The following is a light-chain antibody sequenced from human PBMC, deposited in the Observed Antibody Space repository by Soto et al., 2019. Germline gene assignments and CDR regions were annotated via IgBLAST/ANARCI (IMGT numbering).Light chain of an antibody. Sequence: AIRMTQSPSSLSASTGDRVTITCRASQGISSYLAWYQQKPGKAPKLLIYAASTLQSGVPSRFSGSGSGTDFTLTISCLQSEDVANYYCQQYYSYPPTFGGGTKVEIK. CDR2: AAS. CDR3: QQYYSYPPT. J-gene: IGKJ4*01. V-gene: IGKV1-8*01. CDR1: QGISSY.